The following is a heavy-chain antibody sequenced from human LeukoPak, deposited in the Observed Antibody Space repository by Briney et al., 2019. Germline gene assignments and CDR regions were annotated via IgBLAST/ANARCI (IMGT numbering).Heavy chain of an antibody. CDR3: ARARDYYDSSGYYFVYFQH. J-gene: IGHJ1*01. CDR2: IYPGDSDT. Sequence: KHGESLKISCKGSGYSFTSYWIGWVRQMPGKGLEWMGIIYPGDSDTRYSTSFRGQVTISADKSISTAYLQWSSLKASDTAMYYCARARDYYDSSGYYFVYFQHWGQGTLVTVSS. D-gene: IGHD3-22*01. V-gene: IGHV5-51*01. CDR1: GYSFTSYW.